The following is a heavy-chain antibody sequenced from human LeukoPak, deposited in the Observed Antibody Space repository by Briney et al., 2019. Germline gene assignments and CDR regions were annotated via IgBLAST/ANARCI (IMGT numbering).Heavy chain of an antibody. Sequence: TGGSLRLSCAASGFTFSSYSMNWVCQAPGKGLEWVSSISSSSSYIYYADSVKGRFTISRDNAKNSLYLQMNSLRAEDTAVYYCARAGYYDSSGYYLDFDYWGQGTLVTVSS. CDR2: ISSSSSYI. D-gene: IGHD3-22*01. CDR3: ARAGYYDSSGYYLDFDY. V-gene: IGHV3-21*01. CDR1: GFTFSSYS. J-gene: IGHJ4*02.